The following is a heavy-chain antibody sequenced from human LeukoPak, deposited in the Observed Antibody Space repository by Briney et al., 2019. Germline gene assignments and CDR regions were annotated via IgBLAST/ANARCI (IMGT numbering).Heavy chain of an antibody. V-gene: IGHV4-30-4*01. D-gene: IGHD1-26*01. CDR3: ARHWERGWYFDL. J-gene: IGHJ2*01. Sequence: SETLSLTCTVSGVSISSGDYYWSWIRQPPGKGLEWIGYIYYSGSTYYNPSLKSRVTISVDTSKNQFSLKLSSVTAADTAVYYCARHWERGWYFDLWGRGTLVTVSS. CDR2: IYYSGST. CDR1: GVSISSGDYY.